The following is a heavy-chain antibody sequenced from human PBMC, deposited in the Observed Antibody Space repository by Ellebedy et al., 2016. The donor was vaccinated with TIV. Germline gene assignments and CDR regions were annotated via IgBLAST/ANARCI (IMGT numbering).Heavy chain of an antibody. CDR2: ISSSSSTI. CDR3: ARAQGHFWREGAWYFDL. CDR1: GFTFSSYS. Sequence: GGSLRLSXAASGFTFSSYSMNWVRQAPGKGLEWVSYISSSSSTIYYADSVKGRFTISRDNAKNSLYLQMNSLRDEDTAVYYCARAQGHFWREGAWYFDLWGRGTLVTVSS. J-gene: IGHJ2*01. D-gene: IGHD3-3*02. V-gene: IGHV3-48*02.